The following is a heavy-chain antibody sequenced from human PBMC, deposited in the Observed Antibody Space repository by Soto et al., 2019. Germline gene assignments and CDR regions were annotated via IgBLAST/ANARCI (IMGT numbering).Heavy chain of an antibody. CDR1: GFTFRSYT. CDR2: IRGFSPYA. D-gene: IGHD2-2*01. V-gene: IGHV3-21*04. J-gene: IGHJ6*02. CDR3: ARASYCSTTSCLEDV. Sequence: GGSLRLSCVASGFTFRSYTMNWVRQAPGKGLEWVSGIRGFSPYAFYADSVKGRFTISRDNARNSLYLQMNSLRAEDTAIYYCARASYCSTTSCLEDVWGQGTTVTV.